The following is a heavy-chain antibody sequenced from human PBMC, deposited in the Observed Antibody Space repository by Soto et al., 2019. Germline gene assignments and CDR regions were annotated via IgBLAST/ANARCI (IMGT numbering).Heavy chain of an antibody. J-gene: IGHJ4*02. CDR1: GGTFSSYA. CDR3: AREGDLRTTVTTPFDY. Sequence: QVRLVQSGAEVKKPGSSVKVSCKASGGTFSSYAISWVRQAPGQGLEWMGGIIPIFNTANYAQKFQGRVTITADKSTNTAYMKLSSLRSEDTAVYYCAREGDLRTTVTTPFDYWGQGTLVTVSS. D-gene: IGHD4-17*01. CDR2: IIPIFNTA. V-gene: IGHV1-69*06.